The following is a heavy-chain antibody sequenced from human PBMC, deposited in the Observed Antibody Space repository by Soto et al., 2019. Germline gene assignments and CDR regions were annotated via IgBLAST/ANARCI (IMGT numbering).Heavy chain of an antibody. Sequence: QVQLVQSGAEVKKPGSSVKVSCKASGGTFSSYAISWVRQAPGQGLEWMGGIIPIFGTANYAQKFQGRVTITADESTSTADMELSSLRSEDTAVYYCARGGIAAAINWFDPWGQGTLVTVSS. J-gene: IGHJ5*02. CDR3: ARGGIAAAINWFDP. CDR2: IIPIFGTA. CDR1: GGTFSSYA. D-gene: IGHD6-13*01. V-gene: IGHV1-69*12.